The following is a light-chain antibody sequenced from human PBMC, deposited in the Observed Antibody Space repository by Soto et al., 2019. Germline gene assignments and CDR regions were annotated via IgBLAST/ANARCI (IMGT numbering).Light chain of an antibody. V-gene: IGLV2-14*01. CDR3: ASLTTTNFV. J-gene: IGLJ1*01. CDR1: SSDVGAYNL. Sequence: QSALTQPASVSGSPGQSITISCTGTSSDVGAYNLVSWYQHLPDKAPKLIMSEVTNRPSGVSDRFSGSKSGNTASLTISGLQAEDEADYYCASLTTTNFVFGSGTKLTVL. CDR2: EVT.